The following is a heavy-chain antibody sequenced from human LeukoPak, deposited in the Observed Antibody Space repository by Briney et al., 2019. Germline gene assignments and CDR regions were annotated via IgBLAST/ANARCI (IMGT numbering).Heavy chain of an antibody. CDR1: GYTFTSNY. Sequence: ASVKVSCKAPGYTFTSNYIHWVRQAPGQGLEWMGMIYPRDGSTSCAQKFQGRVTVTRDTSTSTVHMELSGLRSEDTAVYYCARDQEGFDYWGQGTLVTVSS. V-gene: IGHV1-46*01. CDR3: ARDQEGFDY. J-gene: IGHJ4*02. CDR2: IYPRDGST.